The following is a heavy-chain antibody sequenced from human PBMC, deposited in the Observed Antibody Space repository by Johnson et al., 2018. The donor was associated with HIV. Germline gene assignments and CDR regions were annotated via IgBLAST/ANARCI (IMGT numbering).Heavy chain of an antibody. CDR3: ARDMREGAFDI. D-gene: IGHD1-26*01. V-gene: IGHV3-64*01. CDR2: ISSNGGST. J-gene: IGHJ3*02. CDR1: RFTFSSYA. Sequence: VQLVESRGVLVQPGGSLRLSCAASRFTFSSYAMHWVRQAPGRGLEYVSAISSNGGSTYYANSVKGRFTISRDNSKNTLYLQMGSLRAEDMDVYYCARDMREGAFDIWGQGTMVTVSS.